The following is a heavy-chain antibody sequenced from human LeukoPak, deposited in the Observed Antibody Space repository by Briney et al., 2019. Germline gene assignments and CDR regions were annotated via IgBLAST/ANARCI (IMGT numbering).Heavy chain of an antibody. Sequence: GGSLRLSCAASGFTFSSYSMNWVRQAPGKGLEWVSAISGSGGSTYYADSVKGRFTISRDNSKNTLYLQMNSLRAEDTAVYHCAKISGWPYYYYGMDVWGQGTTVTVSS. V-gene: IGHV3-23*01. CDR1: GFTFSSYS. D-gene: IGHD6-19*01. J-gene: IGHJ6*02. CDR3: AKISGWPYYYYGMDV. CDR2: ISGSGGST.